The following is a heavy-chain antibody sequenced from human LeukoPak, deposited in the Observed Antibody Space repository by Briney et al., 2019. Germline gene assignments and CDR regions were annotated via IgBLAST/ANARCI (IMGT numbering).Heavy chain of an antibody. CDR2: IYYSGST. Sequence: SETLSLTCTVSGGSISSSSYYWGWIRQPPGKGLEWIGSIYYSGSTYYNPSLKSRVTISVDTSKNQFSLKLSSVTAADTAVYYCARDNQGVVDYWGQGTLVTVSS. D-gene: IGHD3-10*01. CDR1: GGSISSSSYY. V-gene: IGHV4-39*07. J-gene: IGHJ4*02. CDR3: ARDNQGVVDY.